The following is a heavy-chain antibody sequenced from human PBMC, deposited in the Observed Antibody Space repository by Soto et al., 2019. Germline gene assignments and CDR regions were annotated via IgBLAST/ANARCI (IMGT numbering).Heavy chain of an antibody. CDR3: ARGASGRYYRDV. D-gene: IGHD3-10*01. CDR2: IKGDGSIT. V-gene: IGHV3-74*01. J-gene: IGHJ6*03. Sequence: DEQVVESGGDLVQPGGSLRLSCTASGFTFSNYWIHWVRQASGKGLVWVSRIKGDGSITNYADSVRGRFSISRDNAKNTVYLQMDSLRAEDTAVYYCARGASGRYYRDVWGKGTTVTVS. CDR1: GFTFSNYW.